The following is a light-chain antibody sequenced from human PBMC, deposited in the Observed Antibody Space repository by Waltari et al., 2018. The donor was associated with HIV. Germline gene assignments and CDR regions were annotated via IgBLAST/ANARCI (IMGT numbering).Light chain of an antibody. J-gene: IGKJ4*01. V-gene: IGKV3-11*01. CDR2: DAS. CDR1: QSVSSL. Sequence: ENVLTQSPATLSLSPGERATLSCRASQSVSSLLAWYQQKPGQAPRLLIYDASNRATGTPPRFSGSGSVTDFTLSISSLEPEDFAVYYCQRRSSWPLTFVGGTKVEIK. CDR3: QRRSSWPLT.